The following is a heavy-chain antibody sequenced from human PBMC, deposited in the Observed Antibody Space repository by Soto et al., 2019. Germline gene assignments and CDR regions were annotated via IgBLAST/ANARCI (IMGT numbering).Heavy chain of an antibody. CDR1: GGSISSYY. CDR2: IYTSGST. Sequence: SETLSLTCTVSGGSISSYYWSWIRQPAGKGLEWIGRIYTSGSTNYNPSLKSRVTMSVDTSQNQFALKRSSVTAADTAVYYCASSSSYREGLRYYYGMDVWGQGTTVTVSS. J-gene: IGHJ6*02. CDR3: ASSSSYREGLRYYYGMDV. V-gene: IGHV4-4*07. D-gene: IGHD6-6*01.